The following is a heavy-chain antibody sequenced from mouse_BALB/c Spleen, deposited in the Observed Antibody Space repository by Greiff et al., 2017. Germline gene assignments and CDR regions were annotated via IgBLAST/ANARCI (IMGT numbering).Heavy chain of an antibody. CDR2: ISNLAYSI. CDR1: GFTFSDYG. V-gene: IGHV5-15*02. J-gene: IGHJ4*01. Sequence: EVNVVESGGGLVQPGGSRKLSCAASGFTFSDYGMAWVRQAPGKGPEWVAFISNLAYSIYYADTVTGRFTISRENANNTLYLEMSSLRSEDTAMYYCARDTDGSKNAMDYWGQGTSVTVSS. D-gene: IGHD1-1*01. CDR3: ARDTDGSKNAMDY.